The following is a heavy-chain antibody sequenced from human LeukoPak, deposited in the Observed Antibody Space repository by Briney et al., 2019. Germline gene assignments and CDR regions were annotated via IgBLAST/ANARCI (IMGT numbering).Heavy chain of an antibody. V-gene: IGHV3-23*01. D-gene: IGHD2-8*01. CDR1: GFTFSNYA. CDR2: ISGSGGST. CDR3: SKDAGNEDWYFDL. J-gene: IGHJ2*01. Sequence: GGSLRLSCAASGFTFSNYAMSRVRQAPGTGLEGVSTISGSGGSTYSADSVKGRFTMSRDNSKHTLDLQVKSLTAPDPAVYYCSKDAGNEDWYFDLWGRGTLVTVSS.